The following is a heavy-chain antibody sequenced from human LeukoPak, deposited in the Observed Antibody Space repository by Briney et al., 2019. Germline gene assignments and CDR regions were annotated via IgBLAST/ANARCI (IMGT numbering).Heavy chain of an antibody. CDR2: ISSSSSYI. J-gene: IGHJ4*02. CDR1: GFTFSSYS. V-gene: IGHV3-21*01. D-gene: IGHD3-10*01. CDR3: ASGSSHRPGAY. Sequence: GGSLRLSCAASGFTFSSYSMNWVRQAPGKGLEWVSSISSSSSYIHYADSVRGRFTISRDNAKNSLFLQMNSLRGEDTAVYYCASGSSHRPGAYWGQGTLVTVSS.